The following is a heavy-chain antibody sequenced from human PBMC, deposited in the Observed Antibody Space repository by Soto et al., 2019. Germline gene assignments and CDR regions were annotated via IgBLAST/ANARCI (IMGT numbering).Heavy chain of an antibody. J-gene: IGHJ4*02. CDR2: SYYTGAT. D-gene: IGHD7-27*01. Sequence: PSETLSLTCTVSVGSITGYYWSWIRQSPGKGLEWIGCSYYTGATNYNPSLKSRVTISVDTSKNQFSLTLSSATAADTAVYYCARERIPRTGFDYWGQGTLVTVSS. CDR3: ARERIPRTGFDY. V-gene: IGHV4-59*01. CDR1: VGSITGYY.